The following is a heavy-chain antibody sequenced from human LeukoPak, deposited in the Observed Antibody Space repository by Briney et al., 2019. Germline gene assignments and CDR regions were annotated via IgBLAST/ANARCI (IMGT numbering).Heavy chain of an antibody. CDR2: INQDGSEK. Sequence: GGSLRLSCAASGFTLSRSWMSWVRQAPGKGLEWVANINQDGSEKNYVDSVKGRFTISRDNAKNSLYLQMNSLRAEDTAVYYCARAYQTDYWGQGNLVTVSS. CDR3: ARAYQTDY. CDR1: GFTLSRSW. J-gene: IGHJ4*02. V-gene: IGHV3-7*05. D-gene: IGHD2-2*01.